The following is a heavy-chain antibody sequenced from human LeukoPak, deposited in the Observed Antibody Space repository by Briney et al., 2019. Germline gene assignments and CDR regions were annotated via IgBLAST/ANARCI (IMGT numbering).Heavy chain of an antibody. J-gene: IGHJ4*01. D-gene: IGHD2/OR15-2a*01. CDR3: ARSMQEVE. Sequence: SETLSLTCAVYGGSFSGYYWSWIRQPPGKGLEWIGEINHSGSTNYNPSLKSRVTISVDTSKNQFSLKLSSVTAADTAVYYCARSMQEVEWGQGTLVTVSS. CDR1: GGSFSGYY. V-gene: IGHV4-34*01. CDR2: INHSGST.